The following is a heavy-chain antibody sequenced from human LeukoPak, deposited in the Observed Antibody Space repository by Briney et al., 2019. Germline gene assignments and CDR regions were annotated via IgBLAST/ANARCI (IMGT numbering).Heavy chain of an antibody. CDR3: AKGRGWEASYYYYYMDV. J-gene: IGHJ6*03. CDR2: ISSRGGYT. D-gene: IGHD1-26*01. V-gene: IGHV3-21*01. Sequence: GGSLRLSCATSGQRANLHTLNWVRQAPGKGLEWVSSISSRGGYTYYADSLKGRVTVSRDNSKNTLYLQMNSLRAEDTAVYYCAKGRGWEASYYYYYMDVWGKGTTVTISS. CDR1: GQRANLHT.